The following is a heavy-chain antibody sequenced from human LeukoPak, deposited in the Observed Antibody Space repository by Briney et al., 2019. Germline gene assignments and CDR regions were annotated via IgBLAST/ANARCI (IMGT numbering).Heavy chain of an antibody. V-gene: IGHV3-23*01. Sequence: GGSLRLSCAASGFTFSEYSMSWVRQAPGKGLEWISNIRSNGRDTYYTDSVKGRFTISRDNSKNTLYLEMNSLRAEDTAVYYCAKGGYTTCFDPWGQGTLVTVSS. CDR2: IRSNGRDT. CDR1: GFTFSEYS. CDR3: AKGGYTTCFDP. D-gene: IGHD2-15*01. J-gene: IGHJ5*02.